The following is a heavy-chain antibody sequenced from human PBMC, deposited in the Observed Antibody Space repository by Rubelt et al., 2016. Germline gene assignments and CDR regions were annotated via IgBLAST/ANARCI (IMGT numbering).Heavy chain of an antibody. Sequence: QVQLVQSGAEVKKPGASVKVSCKASGYTFTSYYMHWVRQAPGQGLEWMGRINTSGGGTPYAQKCKGRVTMTRDTSTSTVYMELSSLRSEDTAVYYCARGNLDHWGQGTLVTVSS. CDR3: ARGNLDH. V-gene: IGHV1-46*01. D-gene: IGHD1-14*01. J-gene: IGHJ4*02. CDR1: GYTFTSYY. CDR2: INTSGGGT.